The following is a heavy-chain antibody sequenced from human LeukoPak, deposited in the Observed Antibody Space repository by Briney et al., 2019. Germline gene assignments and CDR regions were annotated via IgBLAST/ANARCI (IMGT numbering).Heavy chain of an antibody. CDR2: IQYDGSYK. CDR3: AKTSDQLLYSKFGF. V-gene: IGHV3-30*02. CDR1: GFTFSFYG. D-gene: IGHD2-2*02. J-gene: IGHJ4*02. Sequence: PGGSLRLSCATSGFTFSFYGMHWARQAPGKGLEWVAFIQYDGSYKFYADSVQGRFSISRDNSKNTLFLQMNSLRAEDTAVYYCAKTSDQLLYSKFGFWGQGTLITVSS.